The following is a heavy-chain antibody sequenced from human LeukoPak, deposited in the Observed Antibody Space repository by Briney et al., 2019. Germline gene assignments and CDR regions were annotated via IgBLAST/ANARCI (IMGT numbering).Heavy chain of an antibody. CDR2: IKQDGSET. CDR3: ASDYGRGTLFDY. D-gene: IGHD1-1*01. Sequence: PGGSLRLSCAASGFTFSTYWMSWVRQAPGKGLEWVANIKQDGSETCYVDSVKGRFTISRDNAKNSLYLQMNSLRAEDAAVYYCASDYGRGTLFDYWGQGTLVAVSS. J-gene: IGHJ4*02. V-gene: IGHV3-7*01. CDR1: GFTFSTYW.